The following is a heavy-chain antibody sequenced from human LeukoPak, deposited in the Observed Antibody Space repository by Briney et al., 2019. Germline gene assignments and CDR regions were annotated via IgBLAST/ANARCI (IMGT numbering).Heavy chain of an antibody. Sequence: GGSLRLSCAASGFTFSSYAMSWVRQAPGKGLEWVSAISGSGGSTYYADSVKGRFTISRDNSKNTLYLQMNSLRAEDTAVYYCANFMGIVVAGPRWGQGTLVTVSS. J-gene: IGHJ4*02. CDR2: ISGSGGST. V-gene: IGHV3-23*01. D-gene: IGHD6-19*01. CDR1: GFTFSSYA. CDR3: ANFMGIVVAGPR.